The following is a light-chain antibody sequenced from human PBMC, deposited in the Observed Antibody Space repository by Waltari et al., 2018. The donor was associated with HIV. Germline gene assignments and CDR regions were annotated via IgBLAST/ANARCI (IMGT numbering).Light chain of an antibody. CDR2: RNN. J-gene: IGLJ3*02. V-gene: IGLV10-54*04. Sequence: QAGLTQPPAVSQALGQTATLSCTGGDDDVGNEGAAWLQQYQGLPPKLLSDRNNKRASGISHKFSAARAGNTVCLTIAGLQPEDEADYYCSAWDGRLSAWVFGGGTKLTVL. CDR3: SAWDGRLSAWV. CDR1: DDDVGNEG.